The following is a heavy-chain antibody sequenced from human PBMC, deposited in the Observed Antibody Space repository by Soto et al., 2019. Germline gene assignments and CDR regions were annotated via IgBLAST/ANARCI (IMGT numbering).Heavy chain of an antibody. V-gene: IGHV3-23*01. CDR1: GFTFSSYA. J-gene: IGHJ3*02. D-gene: IGHD5-12*01. Sequence: GGSLRLSCAASGFTFSSYAMSWLRQAPGKGLEWVSAISGSGGSTYYADSVKRRFTISRDNSKNTLYLQMNSLRAEDTAVYYCAKDYRRDGYNSDAFDIWGQGTMVTVS. CDR2: ISGSGGST. CDR3: AKDYRRDGYNSDAFDI.